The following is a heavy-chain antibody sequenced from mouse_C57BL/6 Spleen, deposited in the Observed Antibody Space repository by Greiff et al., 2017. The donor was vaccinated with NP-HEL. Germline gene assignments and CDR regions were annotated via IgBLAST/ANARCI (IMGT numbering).Heavy chain of an antibody. V-gene: IGHV5-6*01. CDR1: GFTFSSYG. J-gene: IGHJ2*01. CDR2: ISSGGSYT. Sequence: EVQLVESGGDLVKPGGSLKLSCAASGFTFSSYGMSWVRQTPDKRLEWVATISSGGSYTYYPDSVKGRFTISRDNAKNTLYLQTSSLKSEDTAMYYCARTGTDGYYFDYWGQGTTLTVSS. CDR3: ARTGTDGYYFDY. D-gene: IGHD4-1*01.